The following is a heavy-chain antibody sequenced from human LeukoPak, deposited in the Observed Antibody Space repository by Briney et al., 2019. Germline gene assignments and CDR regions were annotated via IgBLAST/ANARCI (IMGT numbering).Heavy chain of an antibody. CDR1: GDSMSGSW. CDR2: VYYSGTP. CDR3: ARNGPSRASGI. Sequence: PSETLSLTCSVSGDSMSGSWWAWIRQPPGKGLEWIGYVYYSGTPTSYNPSLRSRVTISIDTSGTQFSLKLSSVTAADTAVYYCARNGPSRASGIWGQGTMVTVSS. V-gene: IGHV4-59*01. J-gene: IGHJ3*02.